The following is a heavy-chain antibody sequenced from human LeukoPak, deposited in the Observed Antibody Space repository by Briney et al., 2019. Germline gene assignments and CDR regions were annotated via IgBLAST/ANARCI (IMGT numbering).Heavy chain of an antibody. CDR3: AKKYSSGWWFDS. CDR1: GYTLSSNA. V-gene: IGHV7-4-1*02. Sequence: ASVKVSCKASGYTLSSNAINWVRQAPGRGLEWMGWINTNTGNPTYAQDFTGRFVFSLDTSVMTAYLQISSLRVEDTAVYYCAKKYSSGWWFDSWGQGTLVTVSS. D-gene: IGHD6-19*01. J-gene: IGHJ5*01. CDR2: INTNTGNP.